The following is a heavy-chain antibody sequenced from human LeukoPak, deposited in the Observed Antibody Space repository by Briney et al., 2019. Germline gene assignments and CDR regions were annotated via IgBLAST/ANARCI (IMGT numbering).Heavy chain of an antibody. CDR1: GGSISSYY. D-gene: IGHD4-17*01. CDR2: LYTSEDT. CDR3: ARDEHDYGDYGTFDY. Sequence: PSETLSLTCTVSGGSISSYYWSWIRQPAGKGLEWIGRLYTSEDTNYNPSLKSRLTMSLDTSKNQFSLKLSSVTAADTAVYYCARDEHDYGDYGTFDYWGQGTLVTVSS. J-gene: IGHJ4*02. V-gene: IGHV4-4*07.